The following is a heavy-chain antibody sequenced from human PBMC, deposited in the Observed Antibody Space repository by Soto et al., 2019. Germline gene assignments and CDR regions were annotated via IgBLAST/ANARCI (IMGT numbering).Heavy chain of an antibody. J-gene: IGHJ6*02. CDR3: ARDKLLLWFGDSDYYYYGMDV. V-gene: IGHV1-18*01. CDR1: GYTFTSYG. CDR2: ISAYNGNT. D-gene: IGHD3-10*01. Sequence: QVQLVQSGAEVKKPGASVKVSCKASGYTFTSYGISWVRQAPGQGLEWMGWISAYNGNTNYAQKLQGRVTMTTDTSTSTAYMELRSLRSDDTAVYYCARDKLLLWFGDSDYYYYGMDVWGQGTTVTVSS.